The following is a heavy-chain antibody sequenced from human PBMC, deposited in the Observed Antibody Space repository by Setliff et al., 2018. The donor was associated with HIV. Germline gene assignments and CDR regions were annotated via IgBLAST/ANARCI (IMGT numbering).Heavy chain of an antibody. CDR1: GGSISRNNYF. CDR2: IYPSGST. V-gene: IGHV4-61*09. CDR3: ASRAGGDF. Sequence: PSETLSLTCTVSGGSISRNNYFWSWSRQPAGKGLEWIGHIYPSGSTNYNPSLKSRVTIPVDTSKNQFSLNLSSVTAADTAVYYCASRAGGDFWGQGTMVTVSS. J-gene: IGHJ3*01. D-gene: IGHD3-10*01.